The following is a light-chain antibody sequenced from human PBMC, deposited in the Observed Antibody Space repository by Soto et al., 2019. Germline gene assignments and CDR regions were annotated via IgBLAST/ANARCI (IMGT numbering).Light chain of an antibody. CDR2: GAY. CDR1: QSVSSN. V-gene: IGKV3-15*01. CDR3: QQYNIWPPIT. Sequence: EIVMTQSPATLSVSPGERATLSCRASQSVSSNVDWYQQKPGQAPRLLIYGAYTRAAGVPARFSGSGSGTEFTLTITSLQSEDIALYYCQQYNIWPPITFGQGTRLEIK. J-gene: IGKJ5*01.